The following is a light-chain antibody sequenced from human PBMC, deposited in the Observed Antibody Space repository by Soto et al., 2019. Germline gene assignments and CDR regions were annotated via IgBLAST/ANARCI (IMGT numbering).Light chain of an antibody. J-gene: IGKJ4*01. Sequence: EIVLTQSPVTLSLSPGERATLSCRASQSVSSYLAWYQQKPGQAPRLLVYDASNRATGIPARFSGSGSGKDFTLTSTSLEPEDFAVYYCQHRSNWPLTFGGGTKVEIK. CDR2: DAS. V-gene: IGKV3-11*01. CDR3: QHRSNWPLT. CDR1: QSVSSY.